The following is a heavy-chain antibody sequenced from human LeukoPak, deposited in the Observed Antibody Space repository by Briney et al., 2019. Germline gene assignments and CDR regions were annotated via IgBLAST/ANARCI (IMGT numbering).Heavy chain of an antibody. V-gene: IGHV3-21*01. CDR2: ISSSSSSYI. D-gene: IGHD3-22*01. CDR3: ARIRVPLAYDSSGYYRDDAFDI. CDR1: GFTVSNNY. Sequence: GGSLRLSCAASGFTVSNNYMSWVRQAPGKGLEWVSSISSSSSSYIYYADSVKGRFTISRNNAKNSLYLQMNSLRAEDTAVYYCARIRVPLAYDSSGYYRDDAFDIWGQGTMVTVSS. J-gene: IGHJ3*02.